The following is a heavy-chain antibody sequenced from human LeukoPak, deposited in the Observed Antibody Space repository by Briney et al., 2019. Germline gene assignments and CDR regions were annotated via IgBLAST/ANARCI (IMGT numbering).Heavy chain of an antibody. V-gene: IGHV4-31*03. J-gene: IGHJ4*02. Sequence: LQTLSLTCTVPGGSISSGGYYWSWIRQHPGKCLEWIGYIYYSGSTYYNPSLKSRVTISVDTSKNQFSLKLSSVTPADTAVYYCARTSRSYYYDSSGSYSFDYWGREPWSPSPQ. D-gene: IGHD3-22*01. CDR3: ARTSRSYYYDSSGSYSFDY. CDR2: IYYSGST. CDR1: GGSISSGGYY.